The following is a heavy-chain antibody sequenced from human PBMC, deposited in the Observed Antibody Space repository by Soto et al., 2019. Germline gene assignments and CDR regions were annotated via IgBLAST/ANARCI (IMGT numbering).Heavy chain of an antibody. Sequence: ASVKVSCKASGYTFTSSYMHWVRQAPGQWPEWMGIINPSGGSTSYAQKFQGRVTMTRDTSTSTVYMELSSLRSEDTAVYYCAREPTSDILTGYPSFYYYYYGMDVWGQGTTVTVS. CDR2: INPSGGST. V-gene: IGHV1-46*01. CDR3: AREPTSDILTGYPSFYYYYYGMDV. D-gene: IGHD3-9*01. J-gene: IGHJ6*02. CDR1: GYTFTSSY.